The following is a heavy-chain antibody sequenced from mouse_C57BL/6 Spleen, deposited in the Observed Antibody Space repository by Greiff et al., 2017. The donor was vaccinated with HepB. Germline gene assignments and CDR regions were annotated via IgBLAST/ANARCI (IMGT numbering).Heavy chain of an antibody. CDR3: AREDIYYHGERKYVDY. Sequence: QVQLQQPGTELVKPGASVKLSCKASGYTFTSYWMHWVKQRPGQGLEWIGKINPSNGGTNYNEKFKSKATLTVDKSSSTAYMQLSSLTSEDSAVYYCAREDIYYHGERKYVDYWGQGTTLTVSS. CDR2: INPSNGGT. V-gene: IGHV1-53*01. J-gene: IGHJ2*01. CDR1: GYTFTSYW. D-gene: IGHD1-1*01.